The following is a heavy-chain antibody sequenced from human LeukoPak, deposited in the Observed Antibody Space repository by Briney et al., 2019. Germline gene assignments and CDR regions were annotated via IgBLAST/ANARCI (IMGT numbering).Heavy chain of an antibody. CDR1: GYTFTSYY. D-gene: IGHD3-22*01. V-gene: IGHV1-46*01. Sequence: GASVKVSCKASGYTFTSYYMHWVRQAPGQGLEWMGIINPSGGSTSYAQKFQGRVTMTRDTSTSTVYMELSSLRSEDTAVYYCATIYYDSSGEEPFDYWGQGTLATVSS. CDR3: ATIYYDSSGEEPFDY. CDR2: INPSGGST. J-gene: IGHJ4*02.